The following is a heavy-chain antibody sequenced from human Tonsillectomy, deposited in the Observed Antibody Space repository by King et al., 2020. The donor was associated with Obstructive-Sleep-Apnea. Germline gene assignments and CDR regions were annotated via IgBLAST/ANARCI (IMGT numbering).Heavy chain of an antibody. Sequence: VQLQESGPGLVKPSETLSLTCTVSVGSISIYYWSWNRQPPGKGLEWTGYIYYSGRTNYNPSLKSRFTISVDTSKNQFSLKLSSVTAADTAVYYCARHSGSDFDYWGQGTLVTVSS. J-gene: IGHJ4*02. CDR2: IYYSGRT. CDR1: VGSISIYY. V-gene: IGHV4-59*08. D-gene: IGHD5-12*01. CDR3: ARHSGSDFDY.